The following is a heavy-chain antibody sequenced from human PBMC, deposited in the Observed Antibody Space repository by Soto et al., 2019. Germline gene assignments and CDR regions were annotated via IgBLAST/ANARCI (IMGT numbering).Heavy chain of an antibody. Sequence: TGESLKISCKGSGYSFTSYWIGWVRQMPGKGLEWMGIIYPGDSDTRYSPSFQGQVTISADKSISTAYLQWSSLKASDTAMYYCARRSGTYYDFWSGLDVWGQGXTVTVSS. J-gene: IGHJ6*02. D-gene: IGHD3-3*01. CDR1: GYSFTSYW. CDR3: ARRSGTYYDFWSGLDV. CDR2: IYPGDSDT. V-gene: IGHV5-51*01.